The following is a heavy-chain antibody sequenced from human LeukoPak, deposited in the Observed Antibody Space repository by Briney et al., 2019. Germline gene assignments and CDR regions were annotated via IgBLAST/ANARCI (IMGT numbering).Heavy chain of an antibody. Sequence: GGSLRLSCTTSGLTFSTSGFNWVRQAPGKGLEWVASIGPTGFDRYHADSIKGRFTISRDNANDFLYLQMDSLRAEDTAVYYCATETNGRHYDYWGQGTLLTVSS. J-gene: IGHJ4*02. CDR2: IGPTGFDR. V-gene: IGHV3-21*06. CDR1: GLTFSTSG. CDR3: ATETNGRHYDY. D-gene: IGHD1-14*01.